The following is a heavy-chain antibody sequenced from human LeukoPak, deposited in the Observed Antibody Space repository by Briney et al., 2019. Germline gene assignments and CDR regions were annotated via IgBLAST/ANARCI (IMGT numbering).Heavy chain of an antibody. Sequence: GGSLSLFCAASGFTSDDYAMHWVRQAPGKGLEWVSLISGDGGSTYYADSVKGRSTISRDNSKNSLYLQMNSLRTEDTALYYCAVIPITGTPACDYWGQGTLVTVSS. D-gene: IGHD1-7*01. CDR2: ISGDGGST. CDR3: AVIPITGTPACDY. V-gene: IGHV3-43*02. CDR1: GFTSDDYA. J-gene: IGHJ4*02.